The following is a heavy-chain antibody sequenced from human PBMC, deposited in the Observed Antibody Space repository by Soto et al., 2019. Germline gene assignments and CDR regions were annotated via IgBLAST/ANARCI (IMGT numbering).Heavy chain of an antibody. V-gene: IGHV6-1*01. CDR2: TYYRSKWYN. J-gene: IGHJ6*02. CDR3: ARDRAGVYGMDV. D-gene: IGHD3-10*01. CDR1: GHSVSDNSAA. Sequence: SQTLSLTCAISGHSVSDNSAAWNWSRQSPSRGLEWLRRTYYRSKWYNDYAESVKSRITINPDTSKNQSSLQLNSVTPDDTVVYYCARDRAGVYGMDVRGPATTVIVS.